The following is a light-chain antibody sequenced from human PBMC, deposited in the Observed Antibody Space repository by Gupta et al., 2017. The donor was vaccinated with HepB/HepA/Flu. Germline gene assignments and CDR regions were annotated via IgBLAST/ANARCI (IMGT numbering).Light chain of an antibody. J-gene: IGKJ2*01. CDR3: QQNGNT. CDR1: QSVNSNY. Sequence: VLTQSPGTLPLSPGETATLSCRARQSVNSNYLAWYQQKPRQAPRPLIYGASSRATGSPGRFSGSRSGTDFTLTISRLEPEDFAVYHCQQNGNTFGQGTKLEIK. CDR2: GAS. V-gene: IGKV3-20*01.